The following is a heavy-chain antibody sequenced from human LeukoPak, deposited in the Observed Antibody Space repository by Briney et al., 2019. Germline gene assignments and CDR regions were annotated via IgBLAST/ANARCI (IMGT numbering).Heavy chain of an antibody. CDR2: VSGSGGST. CDR1: GFTFSSYA. V-gene: IGHV3-23*01. Sequence: PGGSLRLSCAASGFTFSSYAMSWVRQAPGKGLEWVSAVSGSGGSTYCADSVKGRFTISRDNSKNTLYLQMNSLRAEDTAVYYCAKVSRGYYDSSGYSLGAFDIWGQGTMVTVSS. D-gene: IGHD3-22*01. J-gene: IGHJ3*02. CDR3: AKVSRGYYDSSGYSLGAFDI.